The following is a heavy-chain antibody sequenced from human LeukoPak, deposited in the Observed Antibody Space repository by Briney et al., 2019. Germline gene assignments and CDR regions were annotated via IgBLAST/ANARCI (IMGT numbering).Heavy chain of an antibody. V-gene: IGHV3-9*01. CDR3: AKDVYSSSWHPEYFQH. D-gene: IGHD6-13*01. Sequence: PGGSLRLSCAASGFTFDDYAMHWVRQAPGKGLEWVSGISWNSGSIGYADSVKGRFTISRDNAKNSLYLQMNSLRAEDTALYYCAKDVYSSSWHPEYFQHWGQGTLVTVSS. CDR1: GFTFDDYA. J-gene: IGHJ1*01. CDR2: ISWNSGSI.